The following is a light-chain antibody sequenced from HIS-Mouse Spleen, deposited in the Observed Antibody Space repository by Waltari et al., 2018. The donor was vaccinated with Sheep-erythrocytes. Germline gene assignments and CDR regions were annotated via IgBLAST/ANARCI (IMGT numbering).Light chain of an antibody. J-gene: IGLJ3*02. CDR2: EGS. Sequence: QSALTQPASVSGSPGQSITISCTGTSSDVGSYNLVSWYQQHPGKAPKLMIYEGSKRLSGVSDRLTGSKSGNTASLTLSGLQAEDQADYYCCSYAGSSTPWVFGGGTKLTVL. V-gene: IGLV2-23*01. CDR1: SSDVGSYNL. CDR3: CSYAGSSTPWV.